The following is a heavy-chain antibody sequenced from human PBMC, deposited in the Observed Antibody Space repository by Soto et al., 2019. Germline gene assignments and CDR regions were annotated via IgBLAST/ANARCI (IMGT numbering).Heavy chain of an antibody. CDR1: GGTFSSYA. J-gene: IGHJ4*02. CDR2: IIPIVGTA. D-gene: IGHD2-2*01. Sequence: QVQLVQSVAEVKKPGSSVKVSCKASGGTFSSYAISWVRQAPGQGLEWMGGIIPIVGTADYAQKFQGRVTITADEATSTAYMELSSLRSEDTAVYYCASGGIGSSTSCFDDWGQGTLVTVSS. V-gene: IGHV1-69*01. CDR3: ASGGIGSSTSCFDD.